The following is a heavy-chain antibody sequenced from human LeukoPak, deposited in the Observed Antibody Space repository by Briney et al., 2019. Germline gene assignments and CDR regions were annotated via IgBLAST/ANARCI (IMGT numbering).Heavy chain of an antibody. CDR2: IYASGST. CDR3: ARGPVVVPNWFDP. Sequence: SETLSLTCTVSGDSISSGKYYWSWIRQPAGKGLEWIGRIYASGSTNYNPSLKSRVTISVDTSKNQFSRKLSSVPAAHTAVYYCARGPVVVPNWFDPGGQGTLVPVS. D-gene: IGHD2-2*01. V-gene: IGHV4-61*02. J-gene: IGHJ5*02. CDR1: GDSISSGKYY.